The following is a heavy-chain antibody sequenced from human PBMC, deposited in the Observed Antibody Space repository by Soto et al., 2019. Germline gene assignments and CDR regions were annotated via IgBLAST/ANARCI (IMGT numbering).Heavy chain of an antibody. CDR2: IYYSGST. CDR1: GGSISSGGYY. V-gene: IGHV4-31*03. J-gene: IGHJ3*02. Sequence: TLSLTCTVSGGSISSGGYYWSWIRQHPGKGLEWIGYIYYSGSTYYNPSLKSRVTISVDTSKNQFSLKLSSVTAADTAVYYCARGPYGDYVRAFDIWGQGTMVTVSS. CDR3: ARGPYGDYVRAFDI. D-gene: IGHD4-17*01.